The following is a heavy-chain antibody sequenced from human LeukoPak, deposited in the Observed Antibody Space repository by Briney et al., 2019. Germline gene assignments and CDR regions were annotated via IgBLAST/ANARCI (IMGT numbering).Heavy chain of an antibody. CDR1: GHTFTSYY. D-gene: IGHD3-22*01. J-gene: IGHJ4*02. V-gene: IGHV1-46*01. CDR3: ARDFPPFEVPDNYYDSSGYLGH. CDR2: INPSGGST. Sequence: ASVKVSCKASGHTFTSYYMHWVRQAPGQGLEWMGIINPSGGSTSYAQKFQGRVTMTRDTSTSTVYMELSSLRSEDTAVYYCARDFPPFEVPDNYYDSSGYLGHWGQGTLVTVSS.